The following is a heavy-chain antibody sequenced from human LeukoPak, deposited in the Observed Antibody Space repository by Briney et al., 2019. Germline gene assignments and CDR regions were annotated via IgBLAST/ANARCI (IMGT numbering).Heavy chain of an antibody. Sequence: ASVKVSYKASGYTFTSYGISWVRQAPGQGLEWMGWISGCNGNTNYAQQKLQGRVTMTTDTSTSTAYMELRSLRSDDTAVYYCARDRDTVTFDYWGQGTLVTVSS. CDR2: ISGCNGNT. CDR1: GYTFTSYG. CDR3: ARDRDTVTFDY. V-gene: IGHV1-18*01. J-gene: IGHJ4*02. D-gene: IGHD4-17*01.